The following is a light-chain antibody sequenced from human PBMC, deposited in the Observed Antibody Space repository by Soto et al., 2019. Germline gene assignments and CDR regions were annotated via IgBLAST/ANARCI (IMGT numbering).Light chain of an antibody. J-gene: IGKJ5*01. CDR1: QGIRNY. Sequence: DIQMTQSPSSLPASVGDRVTITCQASQGIRNYLNWYQHKPGKAPKLLIYDASSLETGVPSRFSGSGSGTDFTFTISSLQPEDIATYYCQQYDILPITFGQGTRLEI. CDR3: QQYDILPIT. CDR2: DAS. V-gene: IGKV1-33*01.